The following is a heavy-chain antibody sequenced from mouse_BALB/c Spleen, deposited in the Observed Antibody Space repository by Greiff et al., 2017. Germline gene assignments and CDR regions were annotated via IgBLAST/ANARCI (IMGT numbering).Heavy chain of an antibody. CDR3: ARGVIYYDYDRFAY. D-gene: IGHD2-4*01. J-gene: IGHJ3*01. Sequence: EVQRVESGGGLVKPGGSLKLSCAASGFTFSSYAMSWVRQTPEKRLEWVASISSGGSTYYPDSVKGRFTISRDNARNILYLQMSSLRSEDTAMYYGARGVIYYDYDRFAYGGQGTLVTVSA. V-gene: IGHV5-6-5*01. CDR2: ISSGGST. CDR1: GFTFSSYA.